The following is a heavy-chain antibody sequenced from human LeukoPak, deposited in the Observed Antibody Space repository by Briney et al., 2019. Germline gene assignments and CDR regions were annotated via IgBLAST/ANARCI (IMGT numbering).Heavy chain of an antibody. CDR3: AGTGFFPDMADY. V-gene: IGHV1-69*13. J-gene: IGHJ4*02. CDR1: GGTFSSYA. CDR2: IIPIFGTA. D-gene: IGHD3-3*01. Sequence: SVKVSCKASGGTFSSYAISWVRQAPGQGLEWMGGIIPIFGTANYAQKFQGRVTITADESTSTAYMELSSLRSEDTAVYYCAGTGFFPDMADYWGQGTLVTVSS.